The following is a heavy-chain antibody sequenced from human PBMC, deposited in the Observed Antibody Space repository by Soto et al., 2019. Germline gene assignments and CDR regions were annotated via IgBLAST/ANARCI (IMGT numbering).Heavy chain of an antibody. CDR1: SGSISSCNW. V-gene: IGHV4-4*02. CDR3: ARLNMDYGDFLSYYYGLDV. Sequence: SETLSLTCAVASGSISSCNWWSWVRQPPGKGLEWIGEIYHSGSTNYNPSLTSRVTISVDKSKNQFSLKLSSVTAADTAVYYCARLNMDYGDFLSYYYGLDVWGQGTTVTVSS. D-gene: IGHD4-17*01. J-gene: IGHJ6*02. CDR2: IYHSGST.